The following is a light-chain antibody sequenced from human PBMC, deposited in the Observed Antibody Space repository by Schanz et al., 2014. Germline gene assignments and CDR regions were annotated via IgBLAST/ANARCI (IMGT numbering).Light chain of an antibody. V-gene: IGKV3-20*01. J-gene: IGKJ4*01. CDR2: GAS. CDR3: QQYHSSPT. CDR1: QSVSGSY. Sequence: ENVLTQSPGTLSLSPGERATLSCRASQSVSGSYLAWYQQKPGQAPRLLIYGASSRATGIPDRFSGSGSGTDFTLIISRLEPEDFAVYYCQQYHSSPTFGGGTKVEIK.